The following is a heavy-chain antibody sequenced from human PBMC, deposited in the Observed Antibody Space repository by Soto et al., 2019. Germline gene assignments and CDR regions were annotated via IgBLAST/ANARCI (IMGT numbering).Heavy chain of an antibody. Sequence: EVQLLESGGDLVQSGGSLRLSCAASGFTFSSYAMSWVRQAPGKGLEWVSAISGSGGSTYYADSVKGRFTISRDNSKNTLYLQMNSLRAEDTAVYYCAKDFTMIVVVIRFDYWGQGTLVTVSS. CDR3: AKDFTMIVVVIRFDY. CDR1: GFTFSSYA. CDR2: ISGSGGST. J-gene: IGHJ4*02. D-gene: IGHD3-22*01. V-gene: IGHV3-23*01.